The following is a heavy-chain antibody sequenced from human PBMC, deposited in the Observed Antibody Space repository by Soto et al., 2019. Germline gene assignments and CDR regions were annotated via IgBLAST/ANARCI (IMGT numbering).Heavy chain of an antibody. CDR2: FYYSGST. J-gene: IGHJ4*02. V-gene: IGHV4-39*01. Sequence: ETLSLTCTVSGGSISSGPYSWGWIRQPPGKGLEWIGTFYYSGSTYYNPSLESRVTISVDTSKNQFSLKVSSVTAADTAVYYCARQPQLLYADYFDYWGQGTLVTVSS. D-gene: IGHD2-8*01. CDR3: ARQPQLLYADYFDY. CDR1: GGSISSGPYS.